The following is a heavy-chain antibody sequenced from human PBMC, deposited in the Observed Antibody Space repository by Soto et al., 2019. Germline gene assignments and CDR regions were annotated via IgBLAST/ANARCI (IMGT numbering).Heavy chain of an antibody. Sequence: SETLSLTCAVYGGSFSGYYWSWIRQPPGKGLEWIGEINHSGSTNYNPSLKSRVTISVDTSKNQFSLKLSSVTAADTAVYYCASSYRRLRVTMVRGVIISQGRDYYGMDVWGQGTTVTVSS. CDR3: ASSYRRLRVTMVRGVIISQGRDYYGMDV. J-gene: IGHJ6*02. CDR1: GGSFSGYY. D-gene: IGHD3-10*01. V-gene: IGHV4-34*01. CDR2: INHSGST.